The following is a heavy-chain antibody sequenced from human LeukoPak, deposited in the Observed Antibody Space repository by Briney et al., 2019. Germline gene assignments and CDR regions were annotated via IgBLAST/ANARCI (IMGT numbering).Heavy chain of an antibody. CDR3: AKDYHYDRTYFDY. CDR1: GFTFDDYA. Sequence: GASLRLSCAASGFTFDDYAMHWVRQAPGKGLEWVSGISWNSGSMGYADSVKGRFTISRDNAKNSLYLQMSSLRAEDTALYYCAKDYHYDRTYFDYWGQGTLVTVSS. V-gene: IGHV3-9*01. CDR2: ISWNSGSM. D-gene: IGHD3-3*01. J-gene: IGHJ4*02.